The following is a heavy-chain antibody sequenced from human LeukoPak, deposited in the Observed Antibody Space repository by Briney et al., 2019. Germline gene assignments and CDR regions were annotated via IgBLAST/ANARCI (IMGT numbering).Heavy chain of an antibody. CDR2: IYFDGRS. V-gene: IGHV4-39*07. J-gene: IGHJ3*01. Sequence: SGTLSLTCTVSGASITSSNYYWTWIRLPPGKGLEFIGTIYFDGRSYYNPSLKRRVTISIDTSKKQFSLKMNSVTAADTAVYYCARWVVSGIRGAFDVWGQGTMVPVS. CDR1: GASITSSNYY. CDR3: ARWVVSGIRGAFDV. D-gene: IGHD2-21*01.